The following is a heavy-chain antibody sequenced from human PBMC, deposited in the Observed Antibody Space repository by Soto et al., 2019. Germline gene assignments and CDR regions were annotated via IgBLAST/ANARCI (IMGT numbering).Heavy chain of an antibody. D-gene: IGHD3-16*01. V-gene: IGHV3-9*01. CDR3: AKXRGAYWGLDDY. CDR1: GFTFDDYA. Sequence: EVQLVESGGGLVQPGRSLRLSCAASGFTFDDYAMHWVRQAPGKGLEWVSGISWNSGNIDYADSVKGRFTISRDNAKNSLYLQMNSLRTEDTALYYCAKXRGAYWGLDDYWGQGTLVTVSS. CDR2: ISWNSGNI. J-gene: IGHJ4*02.